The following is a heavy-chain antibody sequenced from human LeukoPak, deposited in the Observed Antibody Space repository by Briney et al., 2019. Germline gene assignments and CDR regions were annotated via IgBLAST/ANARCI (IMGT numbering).Heavy chain of an antibody. Sequence: GGSLRLSCAASGFTFSSYDMHWVRQATGKGLEWVSAIGTAGDTYYPGSVKGRFTISRENAKNSLYLQMNSLRAEDTAVYYCARDGSGWYQYGMNVWGQGTTVTVSS. J-gene: IGHJ6*02. D-gene: IGHD6-19*01. CDR3: ARDGSGWYQYGMNV. CDR2: IGTAGDT. CDR1: GFTFSSYD. V-gene: IGHV3-13*01.